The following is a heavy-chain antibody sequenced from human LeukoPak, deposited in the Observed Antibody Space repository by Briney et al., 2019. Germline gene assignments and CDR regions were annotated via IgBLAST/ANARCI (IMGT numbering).Heavy chain of an antibody. J-gene: IGHJ4*02. D-gene: IGHD6-13*01. CDR2: IYYSGST. CDR1: GGSISSYY. Sequence: SETLSLTCTVSGGSISSYYWSWIRQPPGKGLEWIGYIYYSGSTNYNPSLKSRVTISVDTTKNQFSLKLSSATAADTAVYYCARLAAAGFSFDYWGQGTLVTVSS. V-gene: IGHV4-59*01. CDR3: ARLAAAGFSFDY.